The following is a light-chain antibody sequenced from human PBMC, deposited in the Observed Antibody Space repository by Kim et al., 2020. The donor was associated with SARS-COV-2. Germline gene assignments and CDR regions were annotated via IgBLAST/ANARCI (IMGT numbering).Light chain of an antibody. CDR3: QQYYSYSRT. Sequence: DIQMTQSPSSLSASVGDRVTITCRASQNINNWLAWYQQKPGTTPKVLIYNASSLESGVPSRFSGSGSGTEFTLTINSLQPDDFATYYCQQYYSYSRTFGQGTKVDIK. CDR1: QNINNW. V-gene: IGKV1-5*03. CDR2: NAS. J-gene: IGKJ1*01.